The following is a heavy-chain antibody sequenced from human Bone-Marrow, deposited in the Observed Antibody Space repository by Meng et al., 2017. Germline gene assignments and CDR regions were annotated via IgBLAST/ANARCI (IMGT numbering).Heavy chain of an antibody. J-gene: IGHJ6*02. D-gene: IGHD3-9*01. CDR3: AKPLTMTGYFFPGPYYYGMGV. V-gene: IGHV3-23*01. CDR2: ISGSGGST. Sequence: GGSLRLSCAASGFTFSSYAMSWVRQAPGKGLEWVSAISGSGGSTYYADSVKGRFTISRDNSKNTLYLQMNSLRAEDTAVYYCAKPLTMTGYFFPGPYYYGMGVWGQGTTVTVSS. CDR1: GFTFSSYA.